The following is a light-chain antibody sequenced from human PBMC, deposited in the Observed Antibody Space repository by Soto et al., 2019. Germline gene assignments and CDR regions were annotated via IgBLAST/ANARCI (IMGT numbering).Light chain of an antibody. Sequence: SYELTQPHSVSVAPGQTATITCGGDNIGDKGVQWYQQRPGQAPLLVVYDDSDRPSGIPERYSGSNSGNTAALIISRVEAGDEADYYCQVWDSNSNPVIFGGGTQLTVL. CDR1: NIGDKG. CDR3: QVWDSNSNPVI. CDR2: DDS. V-gene: IGLV3-21*02. J-gene: IGLJ2*01.